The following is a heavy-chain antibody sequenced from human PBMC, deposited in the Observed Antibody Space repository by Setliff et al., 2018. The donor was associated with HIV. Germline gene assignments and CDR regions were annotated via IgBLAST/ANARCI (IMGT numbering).Heavy chain of an antibody. Sequence: SETLSLTCTVSGGSISKGSYYWSWIRQPAGEGLEWIGRIYISGSTNYNPSLKSRVTISVDTSKNQFSLKLRSVTAADTAVYYCARDKYYYDSSGAFDIWGQGTMVTVSS. V-gene: IGHV4-61*02. CDR2: IYISGST. CDR1: GGSISKGSYY. CDR3: ARDKYYYDSSGAFDI. J-gene: IGHJ3*02. D-gene: IGHD3-22*01.